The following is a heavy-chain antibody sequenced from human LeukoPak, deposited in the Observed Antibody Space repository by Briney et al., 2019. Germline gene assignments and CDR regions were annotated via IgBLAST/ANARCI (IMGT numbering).Heavy chain of an antibody. CDR1: GGTFSNYA. J-gene: IGHJ5*02. D-gene: IGHD2-2*02. V-gene: IGHV1-69*06. CDR3: ARWRHTLARRWFDP. Sequence: ASVTVSCKASGGTFSNYAISWVRQAPGQGLEWMGGIIPILDTTNHAQKLQGRVTITADKSTSTAYMELSSLRSEDTAVYYCARWRHTLARRWFDPWGQGTLVTVSS. CDR2: IIPILDTT.